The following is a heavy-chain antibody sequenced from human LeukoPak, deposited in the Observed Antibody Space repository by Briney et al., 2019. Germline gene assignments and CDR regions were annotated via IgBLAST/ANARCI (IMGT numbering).Heavy chain of an antibody. Sequence: TSETLSLTCTVSGGSISRYYWSWIRQPPGKGLEWIGEINHSGSTNYNPSLKSRVTISVDTSKNQFSLKLSSVTAADTAVYYCARVPGIAAAAYFDYWGQGTLVTVSS. CDR1: GGSISRYY. CDR2: INHSGST. CDR3: ARVPGIAAAAYFDY. J-gene: IGHJ4*02. V-gene: IGHV4-34*01. D-gene: IGHD6-13*01.